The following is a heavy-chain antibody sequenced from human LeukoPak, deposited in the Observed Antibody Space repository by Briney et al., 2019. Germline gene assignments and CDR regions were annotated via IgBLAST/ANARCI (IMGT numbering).Heavy chain of an antibody. Sequence: PGRSLRLSCAASGFTFSSYGMHWVRQAPGKGLEWVAVIWYDGSNKYYADSVKGRFTISRDNSKNTLCLQMNSLGAEDTALYYCAKAETPYSSKSLDFWGQGTLVAVSS. CDR3: AKAETPYSSKSLDF. V-gene: IGHV3-33*06. CDR1: GFTFSSYG. J-gene: IGHJ4*02. D-gene: IGHD6-13*01. CDR2: IWYDGSNK.